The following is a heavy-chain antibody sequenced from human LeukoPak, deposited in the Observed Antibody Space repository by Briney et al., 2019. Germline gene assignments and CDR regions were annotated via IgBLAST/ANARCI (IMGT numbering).Heavy chain of an antibody. CDR2: IWYDGSKE. V-gene: IGHV3-33*01. J-gene: IGHJ4*02. D-gene: IGHD6-13*01. Sequence: GGSLRLSCAASGFTFSNYGMHWVRRAPGKGLEWVAVIWYDGSKEYYADSVKGRFTISRDNPENTMYLEMNNLRDEDTAVYYCVRGPIAAASTGNRNEDYWGQGTLVTVSS. CDR1: GFTFSNYG. CDR3: VRGPIAAASTGNRNEDY.